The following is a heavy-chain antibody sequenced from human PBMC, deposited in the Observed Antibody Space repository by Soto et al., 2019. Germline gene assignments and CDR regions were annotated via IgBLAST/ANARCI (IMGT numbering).Heavy chain of an antibody. V-gene: IGHV4-34*01. D-gene: IGHD6-13*01. CDR1: GGSFSGYY. Sequence: QVQLQQWGAGLLKPSETLSLTCAGYGGSFSGYYWSWIRQPPGKGLEWIGEINHSGSTNYNPSLKSRVTISVDTSKNQFSLKLSSVTAADTAVYYCAREQQLPTGNWFDPWGQGTLVTVSS. CDR2: INHSGST. CDR3: AREQQLPTGNWFDP. J-gene: IGHJ5*02.